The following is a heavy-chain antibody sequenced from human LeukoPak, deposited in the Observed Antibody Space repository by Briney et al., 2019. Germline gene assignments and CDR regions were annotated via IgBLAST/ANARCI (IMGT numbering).Heavy chain of an antibody. J-gene: IGHJ4*02. CDR2: INWNGGST. CDR1: GLTFDDYC. CDR3: ARAIGYCSSTSCYRDYFDY. D-gene: IGHD2-2*01. V-gene: IGHV3-20*04. Sequence: PGGSLTLPCAPSGLTFDDYCMRGLRQAPGKALDWVSGINWNGGSTGYADSVKGRFTISRDNAKNSLYLQMNSLRAEDTALYYCARAIGYCSSTSCYRDYFDYWGQGTLVTVSS.